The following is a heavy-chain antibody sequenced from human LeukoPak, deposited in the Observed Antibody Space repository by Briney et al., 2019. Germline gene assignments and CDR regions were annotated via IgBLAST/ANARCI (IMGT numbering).Heavy chain of an antibody. J-gene: IGHJ4*02. CDR1: GGTFNIYA. Sequence: ASAKVSFTASGGTFNIYAISWVGQAPGQGREWMGGIIPIFGKANYAQKFQRRVTITADQSTSTAYMELSSLRSEDTAVYYCARPAGTIRDGYKGGFDYWGQGTLVTVSS. D-gene: IGHD5-24*01. CDR2: IIPIFGKA. CDR3: ARPAGTIRDGYKGGFDY. V-gene: IGHV1-69*13.